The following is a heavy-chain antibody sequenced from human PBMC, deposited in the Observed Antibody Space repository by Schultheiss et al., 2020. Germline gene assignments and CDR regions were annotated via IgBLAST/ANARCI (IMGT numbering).Heavy chain of an antibody. Sequence: SETLSLTCTVSGGSISSSSYYWGWIRQPPGKGLKGLEWIGRIYTSGSTNYNPSLKSRVTISVDTSKNQFSLKLSSVTAADTAVYYCARDPQARNSSSFDWGQGTLVTVSS. CDR2: IYTSGST. J-gene: IGHJ4*02. CDR1: GGSISSSSYY. V-gene: IGHV4-39*02. CDR3: ARDPQARNSSSFD. D-gene: IGHD6-13*01.